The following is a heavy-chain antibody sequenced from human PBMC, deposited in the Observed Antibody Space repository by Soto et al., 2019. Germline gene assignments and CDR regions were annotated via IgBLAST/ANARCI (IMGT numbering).Heavy chain of an antibody. Sequence: EVQLVESGGGLVKPGGSLRLSCAGSGFTFSNVWMNWVRQAPGKGLEWVGRIKSKTDGETIDYAAPVKGRFTISRDDSNHTLYLQMNSLKTEDTATYYCTPLALKYSSDWYPLPDWGQGTRVTVSS. J-gene: IGHJ4*02. V-gene: IGHV3-15*07. CDR2: IKSKTDGETI. CDR3: TPLALKYSSDWYPLPD. D-gene: IGHD6-19*01. CDR1: GFTFSNVW.